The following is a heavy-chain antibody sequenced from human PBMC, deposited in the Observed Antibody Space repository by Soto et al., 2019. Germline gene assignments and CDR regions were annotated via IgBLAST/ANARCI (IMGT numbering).Heavy chain of an antibody. Sequence: GASVKVSCKASGYTFTSYDINWVRQATGQGLEWMGWMNPNSGNTGYAQKFQGRVTMTRNTSISTAYMELSSLRSEDTAVYYCYKYYYGSGKEDVWGKGTTVTVSS. CDR2: MNPNSGNT. J-gene: IGHJ6*04. CDR3: YKYYYGSGKEDV. V-gene: IGHV1-8*01. D-gene: IGHD3-10*01. CDR1: GYTFTSYD.